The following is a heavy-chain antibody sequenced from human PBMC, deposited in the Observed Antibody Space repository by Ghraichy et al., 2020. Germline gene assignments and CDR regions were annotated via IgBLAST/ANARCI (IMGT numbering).Heavy chain of an antibody. V-gene: IGHV4-59*01. CDR1: GDSITSYS. CDR3: ARRYGVGSSYGIDS. J-gene: IGHJ4*02. D-gene: IGHD2-8*01. Sequence: SETLSLTCTVSGDSITSYSWSWIRQPPGKGLEWIGYIYFSGSTIYNPSLMSRVPISEDTSKNQNSLLLNSLTAADTAVYYCARRYGVGSSYGIDSWGQGTLVTVSS. CDR2: IYFSGST.